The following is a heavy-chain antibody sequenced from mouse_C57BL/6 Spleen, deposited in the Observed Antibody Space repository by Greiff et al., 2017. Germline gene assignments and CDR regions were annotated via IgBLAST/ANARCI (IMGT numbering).Heavy chain of an antibody. J-gene: IGHJ3*01. CDR3: APYGSSLAWFAY. V-gene: IGHV14-2*01. CDR1: GFNIKDYY. Sequence: VQLQQSGAELVKPGASVKLSCTASGFNIKDYYMHWVKQRTEQGLEWIGRIDPEDGETKYAPKFPGKATITADTSSNTAYLQLSSLTSEDTAVYYCAPYGSSLAWFAYWGQGTLVTVSA. CDR2: IDPEDGET. D-gene: IGHD1-1*01.